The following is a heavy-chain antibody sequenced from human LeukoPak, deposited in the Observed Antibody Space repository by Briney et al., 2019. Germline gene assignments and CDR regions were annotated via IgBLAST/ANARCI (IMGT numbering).Heavy chain of an antibody. V-gene: IGHV4-30-4*01. Sequence: SQTLSLTRTVSGGSISSGDYYWSWIRQPPGKGLEWIAYMYYSGSTYYNPSLKSRVTMSADTSKNQLSLKLSSVTAADTAVYYCARPYYYDSRIDPWGQGILVTVSS. CDR1: GGSISSGDYY. CDR3: ARPYYYDSRIDP. D-gene: IGHD3-22*01. CDR2: MYYSGST. J-gene: IGHJ5*02.